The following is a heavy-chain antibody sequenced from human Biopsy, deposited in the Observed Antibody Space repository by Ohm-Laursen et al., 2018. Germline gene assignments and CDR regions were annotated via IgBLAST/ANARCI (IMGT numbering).Heavy chain of an antibody. D-gene: IGHD3-10*01. CDR1: GVTLSGYS. CDR2: ISASSSYI. V-gene: IGHV3-21*01. CDR3: AKGRSGGTGHGNWFDP. J-gene: IGHJ5*02. Sequence: SLRLSCAASGVTLSGYSMNWVRQAPGKGLEWVSSISASSSYIYYADSVKGRFTVSKENGKNSLYLHMNSLRAEDTAVYYCAKGRSGGTGHGNWFDPWGQGTLVTVSS.